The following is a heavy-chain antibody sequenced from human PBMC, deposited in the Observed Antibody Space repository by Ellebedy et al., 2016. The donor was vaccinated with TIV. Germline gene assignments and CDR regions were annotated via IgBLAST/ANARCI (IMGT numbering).Heavy chain of an antibody. D-gene: IGHD6-19*01. J-gene: IGHJ4*02. CDR1: GFTFSDYY. Sequence: GGSLRLXXAASGFTFSDYYMSWIRQAPGKGLEWVSYISSSGSTIYYADSVKGRFTISRDNAKNSLYLQMNSLRAEDTAVYYCARDLRKYSSGWSNFDYWGQGTLVTVSS. CDR3: ARDLRKYSSGWSNFDY. CDR2: ISSSGSTI. V-gene: IGHV3-11*01.